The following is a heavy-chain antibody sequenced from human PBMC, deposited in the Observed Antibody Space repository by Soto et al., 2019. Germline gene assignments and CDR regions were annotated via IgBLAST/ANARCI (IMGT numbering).Heavy chain of an antibody. V-gene: IGHV4-39*01. D-gene: IGHD6-13*01. CDR2: IYYSGST. J-gene: IGHJ4*02. CDR3: ARHVRGWQLMLDN. Sequence: SETLSLTCTVSGGSISSSSYYWGWIRQPPGKGLEWIGSIYYSGSTYDNPSLKSRVTISVDTSKNQFSLKLSSVTAADTAVYYCARHVRGWQLMLDNWGQGSLVTVSS. CDR1: GGSISSSSYY.